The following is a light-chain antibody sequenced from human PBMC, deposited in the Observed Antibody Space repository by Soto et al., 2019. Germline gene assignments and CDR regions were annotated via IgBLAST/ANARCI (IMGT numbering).Light chain of an antibody. Sequence: EIVMTQSPATLSVSPGERATLSCRASQSVSSDLAWYQQKPGQAPRLLIYAASTRATGIPARFSGSGSGTEFTLTISSLQSEDFAVYYCQQYNNWPNTFGQGTKLEIK. CDR3: QQYNNWPNT. CDR2: AAS. V-gene: IGKV3D-15*01. CDR1: QSVSSD. J-gene: IGKJ2*01.